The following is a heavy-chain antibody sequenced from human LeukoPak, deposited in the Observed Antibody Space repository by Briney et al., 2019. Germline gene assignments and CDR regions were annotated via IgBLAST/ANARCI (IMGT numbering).Heavy chain of an antibody. CDR2: ISTSGGIT. D-gene: IGHD2-2*01. Sequence: GGSLRLSCATSGSTFSSYAMSWVRQAPGKGLEWVSGISTSGGITYYEDSVRGRFTISRDNSKNTLYLQMNSLRAEDTAVYSCAKDVFSHSNSWYYFDFWGQGTLVTVSS. CDR3: AKDVFSHSNSWYYFDF. CDR1: GSTFSSYA. V-gene: IGHV3-23*01. J-gene: IGHJ4*02.